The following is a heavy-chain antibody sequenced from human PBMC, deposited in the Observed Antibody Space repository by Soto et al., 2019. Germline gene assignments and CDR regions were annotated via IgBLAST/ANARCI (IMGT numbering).Heavy chain of an antibody. CDR3: ARHRARNWFDP. V-gene: IGHV4-39*01. D-gene: IGHD6-6*01. Sequence: SETRSLTCIVSGGSISSSIYYWGWIRQPPGKVLEWIGSIYYSGITYYNPSLKSRVTISVDTSKNQFSLKLSSVTAADTAVFYCARHRARNWFDPWGQGTLVTV. J-gene: IGHJ5*02. CDR1: GGSISSSIYY. CDR2: IYYSGIT.